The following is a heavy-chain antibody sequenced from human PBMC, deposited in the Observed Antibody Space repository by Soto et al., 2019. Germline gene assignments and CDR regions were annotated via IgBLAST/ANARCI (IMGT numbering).Heavy chain of an antibody. CDR3: ARVGYYYDSSGYYGPLGYYFDY. CDR2: ISSSSGYT. V-gene: IGHV3-11*06. CDR1: GFTFSDYY. D-gene: IGHD3-22*01. J-gene: IGHJ4*02. Sequence: GGSLRLSCAASGFTFSDYYMSWIRQAPGKGLEWVSYISSSSGYTNYADSVRGRFTISRDNAKNSLYLQMNSLRAEDTAVYYCARVGYYYDSSGYYGPLGYYFDYWGQGTLVTVSS.